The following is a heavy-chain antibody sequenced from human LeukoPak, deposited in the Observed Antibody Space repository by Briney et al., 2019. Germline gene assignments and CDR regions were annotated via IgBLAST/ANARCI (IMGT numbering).Heavy chain of an antibody. D-gene: IGHD1-1*01. V-gene: IGHV3-30*04. J-gene: IGHJ4*02. Sequence: PGRSLRLSRAASGFTFSSYVIHWVRQAPGKGLEWVAVISYDGSNKYYADSVKGRFTISRDNSKNTVYLQMNSLRAEGTAVYYCARAANWNDGGFDYWGQGTLVTVSS. CDR1: GFTFSSYV. CDR3: ARAANWNDGGFDY. CDR2: ISYDGSNK.